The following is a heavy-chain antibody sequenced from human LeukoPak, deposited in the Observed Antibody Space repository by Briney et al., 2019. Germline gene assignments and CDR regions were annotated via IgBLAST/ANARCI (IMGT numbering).Heavy chain of an antibody. D-gene: IGHD6-19*01. Sequence: GGSLRLSCAASGFTFSSYWMHWVRQAPGKGLVWVSRINSDGSSTSYADSVKGRFTISRDNAKNALYLQMNSLRADDTAVYYCARAPGYSSGWYSDGRDYWGQGALVTVSS. V-gene: IGHV3-74*01. CDR3: ARAPGYSSGWYSDGRDY. CDR1: GFTFSSYW. CDR2: INSDGSST. J-gene: IGHJ4*02.